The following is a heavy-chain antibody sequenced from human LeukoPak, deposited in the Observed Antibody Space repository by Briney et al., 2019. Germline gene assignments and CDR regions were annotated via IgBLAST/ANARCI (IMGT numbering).Heavy chain of an antibody. V-gene: IGHV3-48*03. CDR1: GFTFSSYE. Sequence: GGSLRLSCAASGFTFSSYEMNWVRQAPGKGLEWVSYISSSGSTIYYADSVKGRFTISRDNAKNSLYLQMNSLRAEDTAVYYCARDHRSGYDSSGYTWGQGTLVTVSS. D-gene: IGHD3-22*01. CDR2: ISSSGSTI. J-gene: IGHJ5*02. CDR3: ARDHRSGYDSSGYT.